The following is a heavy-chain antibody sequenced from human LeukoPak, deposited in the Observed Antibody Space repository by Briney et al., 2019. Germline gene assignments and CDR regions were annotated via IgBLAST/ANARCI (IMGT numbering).Heavy chain of an antibody. CDR2: IIPIFGTA. CDR3: ARGADSSSWYGGGY. D-gene: IGHD6-13*01. CDR1: EAPLTTFA. Sequence: SVKSPAKASEAPLTTFAITGVEKAPEQGLNWRGGIIPIFGTANYAQKFQGRVTITADESTSTAYMELSSLRSEDTAVYYCARGADSSSWYGGGYWGQGTLVTVSS. V-gene: IGHV1-69*13. J-gene: IGHJ4*02.